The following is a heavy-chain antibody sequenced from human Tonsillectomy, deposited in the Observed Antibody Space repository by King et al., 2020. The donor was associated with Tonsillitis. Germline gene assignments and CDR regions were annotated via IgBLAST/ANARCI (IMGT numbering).Heavy chain of an antibody. CDR1: EYSFNSYW. D-gene: IGHD5-18*01. J-gene: IGHJ4*02. CDR3: ARHVRMSGYHYGYMDY. Sequence: QLVQSGAEVKKPGESLRISCKGSEYSFNSYWISWVRQMAGKGLEWMGKIDPTDSYTNYSPSFQGHVTISADKSISTAYLQWSSLKASDTAMYYCARHVRMSGYHYGYMDYWGEGTPVTVSS. V-gene: IGHV5-10-1*01. CDR2: IDPTDSYT.